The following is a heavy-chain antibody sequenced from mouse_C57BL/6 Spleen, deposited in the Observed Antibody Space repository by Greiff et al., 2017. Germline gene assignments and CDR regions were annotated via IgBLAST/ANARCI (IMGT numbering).Heavy chain of an antibody. D-gene: IGHD1-1*01. J-gene: IGHJ2*01. CDR3: TRRTWYYGSRYYFDY. V-gene: IGHV6-6*01. CDR2: IRNKANNHAT. CDR1: GFTFSDAW. Sequence: EVMLVESGGGLVQPGGSMKLSCAASGFTFSDAWMDWVRQSPEKGLEWVAEIRNKANNHATYYAESVKGRFTISRDDSKSSVYLQMNSLRAEDTGIYYCTRRTWYYGSRYYFDYWGQGTTLTVSS.